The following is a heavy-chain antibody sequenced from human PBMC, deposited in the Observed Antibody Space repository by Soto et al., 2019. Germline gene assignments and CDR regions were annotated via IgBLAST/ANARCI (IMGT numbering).Heavy chain of an antibody. CDR3: ASNANCGGDCYSRNWFDP. Sequence: KVSCNASGGTFSSYAISWVRQAPGQGLEWMGGIIPIFGTANYAQKFQGRVTITADKSTSTAYMELSSLRSEDTAVYYCASNANCGGDCYSRNWFDPWGQGTLVT. CDR1: GGTFSSYA. V-gene: IGHV1-69*06. CDR2: IIPIFGTA. J-gene: IGHJ5*02. D-gene: IGHD2-21*02.